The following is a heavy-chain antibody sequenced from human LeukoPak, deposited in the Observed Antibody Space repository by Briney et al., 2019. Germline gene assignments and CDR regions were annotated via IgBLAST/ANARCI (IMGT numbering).Heavy chain of an antibody. CDR1: GYTFTSYD. Sequence: ASVKVSCKASGYTFTSYDINWVRQATGQGLEWMGWMNPNSGNTGYAQEFQGRVTMTRNTSISTAYMELSSLRSEDTAVYYCARAPPPYGDYVDYWGQGTLVTVSS. CDR2: MNPNSGNT. V-gene: IGHV1-8*01. D-gene: IGHD4-17*01. CDR3: ARAPPPYGDYVDY. J-gene: IGHJ4*02.